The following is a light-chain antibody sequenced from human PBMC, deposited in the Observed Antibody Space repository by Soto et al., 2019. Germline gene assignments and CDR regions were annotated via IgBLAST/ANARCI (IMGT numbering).Light chain of an antibody. CDR2: AAS. CDR1: QGIRRW. CDR3: QQANSFPPGT. V-gene: IGKV1-12*01. Sequence: DIQMTQSPSSVSASVGDRVTITCRASQGIRRWLAWYQQKPGKAPKLLIYAASSLQSGVPSRFSGSGSGTDFALTISSLQPEDFATYYCQQANSFPPGTFGQGKRLEI. J-gene: IGKJ5*01.